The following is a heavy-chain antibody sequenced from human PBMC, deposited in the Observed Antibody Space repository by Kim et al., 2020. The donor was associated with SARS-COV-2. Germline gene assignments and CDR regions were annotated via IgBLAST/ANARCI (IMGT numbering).Heavy chain of an antibody. Sequence: ASVKVSCKASGYTFTSYAMNWVRQAPGQGLEWMGWINTNTGNPTYAQGFTGRFVFSLDTSVSTAYLQISSLKAEDTAVYYCARDRAGDPLYYDFWSELGESDVWGQGTTVTVSS. CDR3: ARDRAGDPLYYDFWSELGESDV. CDR1: GYTFTSYA. V-gene: IGHV7-4-1*02. D-gene: IGHD3-3*01. CDR2: INTNTGNP. J-gene: IGHJ6*02.